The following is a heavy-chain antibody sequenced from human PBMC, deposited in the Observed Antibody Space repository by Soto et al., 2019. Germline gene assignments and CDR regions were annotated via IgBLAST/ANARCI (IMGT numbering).Heavy chain of an antibody. J-gene: IGHJ3*02. Sequence: QVQLVESGGGVVQPGRSLRLSCAASGFTFSSYGMHWVRQAPGKGLEWVAVIWYDGSNKYYADSVKGRFTISRDNSKNTLYLQMNSLRAEDRAVYYCERSSGWYADDAFDIWGQGTMVTVSS. CDR2: IWYDGSNK. D-gene: IGHD6-19*01. V-gene: IGHV3-33*01. CDR1: GFTFSSYG. CDR3: ERSSGWYADDAFDI.